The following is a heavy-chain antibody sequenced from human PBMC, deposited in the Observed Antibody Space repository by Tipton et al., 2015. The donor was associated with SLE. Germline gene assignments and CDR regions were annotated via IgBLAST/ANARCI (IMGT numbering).Heavy chain of an antibody. CDR2: IIGNGLEI. J-gene: IGHJ4*02. V-gene: IGHV3-23*01. CDR3: VKDPRPDGRYEFDS. CDR1: GFSFHIYA. D-gene: IGHD3-16*02. Sequence: SLRLSCAASGFSFHIYAMNWVRQAPGKGLEWVSVIIGNGLEIHYADSVKGRFTISRDNSKNILYLQMDRLRAEDTAVYYCVKDPRPDGRYEFDSWGQGTLVTVSS.